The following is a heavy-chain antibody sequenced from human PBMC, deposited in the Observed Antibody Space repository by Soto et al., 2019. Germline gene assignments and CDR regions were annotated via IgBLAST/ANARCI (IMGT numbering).Heavy chain of an antibody. Sequence: RGESLKISCKGSGYSFTSYWIGWVRQMPGKGLEWMGIIYPGDSDTRYSPSFQGQVTISADKSISTAYLQWSSLKASDTAMYYCARQGYYYGSGSYYPSYYYGMDVWGQGTTVTVSS. V-gene: IGHV5-51*01. D-gene: IGHD3-10*01. CDR3: ARQGYYYGSGSYYPSYYYGMDV. CDR2: IYPGDSDT. CDR1: GYSFTSYW. J-gene: IGHJ6*02.